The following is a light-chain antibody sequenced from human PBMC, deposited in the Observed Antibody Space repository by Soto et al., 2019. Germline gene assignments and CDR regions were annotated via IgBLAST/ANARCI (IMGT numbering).Light chain of an antibody. Sequence: DIGMTQSPDSLAVSLGERATINCKSSQSVLYSSNNKNYLAWYQQKPGQPPKLLIYWASTRESGVPDRFSGSGSGTDFTLTISSLQAEDVAVYYCQQYYSTPHTFGQGTRLEI. CDR2: WAS. V-gene: IGKV4-1*01. CDR1: QSVLYSSNNKNY. J-gene: IGKJ5*01. CDR3: QQYYSTPHT.